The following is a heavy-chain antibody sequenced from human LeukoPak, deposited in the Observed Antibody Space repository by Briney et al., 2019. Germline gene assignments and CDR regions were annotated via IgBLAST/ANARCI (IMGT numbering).Heavy chain of an antibody. D-gene: IGHD3-9*01. J-gene: IGHJ4*02. V-gene: IGHV1-46*01. Sequence: ASVKVSCKASGYTFTSYYMHWVRQAPGQGLEWMGIINPSGGSTSYAQKFQGRLTMTRDMSTSTVYMALSSLRSEDTAVYYCARDRRGAATGSYVFDYWGQGTLVTVSS. CDR2: INPSGGST. CDR1: GYTFTSYY. CDR3: ARDRRGAATGSYVFDY.